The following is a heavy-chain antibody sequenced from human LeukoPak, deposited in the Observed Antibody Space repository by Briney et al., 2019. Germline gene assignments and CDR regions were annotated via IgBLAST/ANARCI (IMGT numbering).Heavy chain of an antibody. J-gene: IGHJ4*02. CDR1: GFTFSSYA. D-gene: IGHD2-15*01. V-gene: IGHV3-23*01. CDR2: ISGSGGST. CDR3: AKDLGNSFDY. Sequence: GRSLRLSCAASGFTFSSYAMSWVRQAPGKGLEWASAISGSGGSTYYADSVKGRFTISRDNSKNTLYLQMNSLRAEDTAVYYCAKDLGNSFDYWGQGTLVTVSS.